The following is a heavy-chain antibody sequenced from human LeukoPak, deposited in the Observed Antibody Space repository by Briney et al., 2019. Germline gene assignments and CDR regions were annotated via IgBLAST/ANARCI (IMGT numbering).Heavy chain of an antibody. CDR2: VSSHGNDR. CDR1: EFTFSHFA. Sequence: GRSLRLSCAVSEFTFSHFAMHWVRQAPGKGLEWVAVVSSHGNDRYYADSVKGRFTISRDNSKNTLYLQIDSLRAEDTAIYYCTRDAYNFNDFDYWGQGTLVTVSS. D-gene: IGHD5-24*01. V-gene: IGHV3-30*01. J-gene: IGHJ4*02. CDR3: TRDAYNFNDFDY.